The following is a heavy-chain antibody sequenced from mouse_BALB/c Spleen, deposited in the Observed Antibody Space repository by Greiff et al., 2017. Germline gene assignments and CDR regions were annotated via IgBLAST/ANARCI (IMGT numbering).Heavy chain of an antibody. CDR2: INSNGGST. CDR3: ARDEAY. CDR1: GFTFSSYG. J-gene: IGHJ3*01. Sequence: EVKLVESGGGLVQPGGSLKLSCAASGFTFSSYGMSWVRQTPDKRLELVATINSNGGSTYYPDSVKGRFTISRDNAKNTLYLQMSSLKSEDTAMYYCARDEAYWGQGTLVTVSA. V-gene: IGHV5-6-3*01.